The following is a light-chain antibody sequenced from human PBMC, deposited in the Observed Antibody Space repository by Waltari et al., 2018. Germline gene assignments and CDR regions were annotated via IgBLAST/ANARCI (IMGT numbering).Light chain of an antibody. Sequence: DIQMTQFPSTLSASVGARVTITCRASESIGDWMAWYQQEPGKAPKLLIYRASTLQSDVPSRFSGSGSGTEFTLTISSLQPDDFGTYYCQYYFLYSRGFGQGTKLEIK. J-gene: IGKJ2*03. V-gene: IGKV1-5*03. CDR1: ESIGDW. CDR3: QYYFLYSRG. CDR2: RAS.